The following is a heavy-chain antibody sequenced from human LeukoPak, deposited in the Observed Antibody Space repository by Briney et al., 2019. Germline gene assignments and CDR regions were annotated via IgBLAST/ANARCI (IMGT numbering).Heavy chain of an antibody. Sequence: GGSLRLSCAASGFTFSSYAMSWVRQAPGKGPEWVSTISGSGSSTYYADSVKGRFTISRDNSKNTLYLQMNSLRADDTAVYYCAKGGSIVPAARVKFWGQGTLGTVSS. CDR1: GFTFSSYA. J-gene: IGHJ4*02. V-gene: IGHV3-23*01. CDR3: AKGGSIVPAARVKF. D-gene: IGHD2-2*01. CDR2: ISGSGSST.